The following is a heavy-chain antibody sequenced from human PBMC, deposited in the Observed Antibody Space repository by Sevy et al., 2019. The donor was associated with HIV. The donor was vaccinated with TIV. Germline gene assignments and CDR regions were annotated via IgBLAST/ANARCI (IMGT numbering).Heavy chain of an antibody. CDR1: GFTFSSYA. D-gene: IGHD3-10*01. V-gene: IGHV3-23*01. J-gene: IGHJ6*02. CDR2: ISGSGGST. CDR3: AKDPGGEYYYGSGSYLYYYGMDV. Sequence: GGSLRLSCAASGFTFSSYAMSWVRQAPGKGLEWVSAISGSGGSTYYADSVKGRFTISGDNSKNTLYLQMNSLRAEDTAVYYCAKDPGGEYYYGSGSYLYYYGMDVWGQGTTVTVSS.